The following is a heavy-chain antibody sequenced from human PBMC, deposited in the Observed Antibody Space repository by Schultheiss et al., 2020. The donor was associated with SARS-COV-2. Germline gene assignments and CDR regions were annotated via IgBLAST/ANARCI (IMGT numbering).Heavy chain of an antibody. CDR1: GGTFSSYA. CDR2: IIPIFGTA. J-gene: IGHJ4*02. Sequence: SVKVSCKASGGTFSSYAISWVRQAPGQGLEWMGGIIPIFGTANYAQKFQGRVTMTTDTSTSTAYMELSSLRSEDTAVYYCAREDYYGSGSYYKFAYWGQGTLVTVSS. V-gene: IGHV1-69*05. CDR3: AREDYYGSGSYYKFAY. D-gene: IGHD3-10*01.